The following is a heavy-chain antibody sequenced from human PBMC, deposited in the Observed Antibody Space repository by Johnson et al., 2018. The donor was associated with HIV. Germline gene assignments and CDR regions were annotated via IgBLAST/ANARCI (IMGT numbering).Heavy chain of an antibody. D-gene: IGHD3-10*01. V-gene: IGHV3-15*01. CDR2: IKSKTDGGTT. J-gene: IGHJ3*02. CDR1: GFTFTSYG. CDR3: TTPITLTYAFDI. Sequence: VQLVESGGGVVQPGGSLRLSCAASGFTFTSYGMHWVRQAPGKGLEWVGRIKSKTDGGTTDYAAPVKGRFTISRDDSKNTLYLQMNSLKTEDTAVYYCTTPITLTYAFDIWGQGTMVTVSS.